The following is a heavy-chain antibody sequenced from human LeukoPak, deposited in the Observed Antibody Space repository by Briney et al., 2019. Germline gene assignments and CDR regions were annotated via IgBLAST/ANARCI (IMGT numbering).Heavy chain of an antibody. Sequence: ASVKVSCKAAGYTFTGYYMRWVRKAPGQVLERMGWINPNSGGTNYAQKFQGRVTMTRDTSISTAYMELSRLRSDDTAVYYCARGIAAAGTNAFDIWGQGTMVTVSS. V-gene: IGHV1-2*02. D-gene: IGHD6-13*01. J-gene: IGHJ3*02. CDR3: ARGIAAAGTNAFDI. CDR1: GYTFTGYY. CDR2: INPNSGGT.